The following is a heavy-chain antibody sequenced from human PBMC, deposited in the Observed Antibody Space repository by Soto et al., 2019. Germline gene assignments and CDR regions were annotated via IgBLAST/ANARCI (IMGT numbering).Heavy chain of an antibody. J-gene: IGHJ4*02. D-gene: IGHD6-19*01. CDR1: DVSTSNFF. CDR2: IHSSGTT. CDR3: ARGSGWLSDY. V-gene: IGHV4-59*08. Sequence: QVQLHEPGPGLVKPSETLSLTCTVSDVSTSNFFWKWFRQPPGKGLEWIGNIHSSGTTNYNPSLESRVTISLDTSNSQCSLKMHSVTAADTAVYYCARGSGWLSDYWGQGSQVTVST.